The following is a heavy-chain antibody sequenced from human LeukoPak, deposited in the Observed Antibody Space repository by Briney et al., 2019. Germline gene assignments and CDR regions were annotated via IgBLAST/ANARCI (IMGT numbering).Heavy chain of an antibody. J-gene: IGHJ5*02. CDR1: GASGSSDAFY. D-gene: IGHD1-7*01. CDR3: AREDWNYWFDP. Sequence: SETLSLTCTVSGASGSSDAFYWSWIRQPPGKGLEWIGYIYYSGSTNYNPSLKSRVTISVATSKNQFSLKLSSVTAADTAVYYCAREDWNYWFDPWGQGTLVTVSS. CDR2: IYYSGST. V-gene: IGHV4-61*08.